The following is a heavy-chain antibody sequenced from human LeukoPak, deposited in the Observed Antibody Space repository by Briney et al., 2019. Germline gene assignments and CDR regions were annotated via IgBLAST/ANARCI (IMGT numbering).Heavy chain of an antibody. CDR2: INHSGST. CDR3: ARVRITIFGVVIVGMDV. V-gene: IGHV4-34*01. J-gene: IGHJ6*04. D-gene: IGHD3-3*01. CDR1: GGSFSGYY. Sequence: SETLSLTCAVYGGSFSGYYWSWIRQPPGKGLEWIGEINHSGSTNYNPSLKSRVTISVDTSKNQCSLKLSSVTAADTAVYYCARVRITIFGVVIVGMDVWGKGTTVTVSS.